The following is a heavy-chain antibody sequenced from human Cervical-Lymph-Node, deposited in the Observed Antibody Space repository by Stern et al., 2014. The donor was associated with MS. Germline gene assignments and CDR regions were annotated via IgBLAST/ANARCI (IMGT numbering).Heavy chain of an antibody. CDR3: AKGGSGSYLD. CDR2: ISYDGRDT. V-gene: IGHV3-30*04. J-gene: IGHJ4*02. CDR1: GFVFRRHA. Sequence: DQLVESGGGVVQPGRSLRLSCAASGFVFRRHALHRVRQAPVKGLAWVALISYDGRDTYYTDSVKGRFTVSRDNSNNTVYLEMNSLRLEDTAVYYCAKGGSGSYLDWGQGSLVTVSS. D-gene: IGHD1-26*01.